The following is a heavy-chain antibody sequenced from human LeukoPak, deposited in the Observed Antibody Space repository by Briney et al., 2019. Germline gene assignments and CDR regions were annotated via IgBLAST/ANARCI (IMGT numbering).Heavy chain of an antibody. Sequence: GGSLRLPCAASGFTFSSYSMNWVRQAPGKGLEWVSSISSSSSYIYYADSVKGRFTISRDNAKNSLYLQMNSLRAEDTAVYYCARDRRSSWYEAAYWGQGTLVTVSS. D-gene: IGHD6-13*01. J-gene: IGHJ4*02. V-gene: IGHV3-21*01. CDR3: ARDRRSSWYEAAY. CDR1: GFTFSSYS. CDR2: ISSSSSYI.